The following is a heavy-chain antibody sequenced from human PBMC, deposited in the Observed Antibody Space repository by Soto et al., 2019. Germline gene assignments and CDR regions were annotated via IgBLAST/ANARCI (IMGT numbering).Heavy chain of an antibody. CDR2: INAGNGNT. V-gene: IGHV1-3*01. D-gene: IGHD3-10*01. CDR1: GYTFTSYA. Sequence: QVQLVQSGAEVKKPGASVKVSCKASGYTFTSYAMHWVRQAPGQRLEWMGWINAGNGNTKYSQKFKGRVXXTXDXXASTAYMELSSPRSEDTAVYYCARGYYGSGSYPDYWGQGTLVTVSS. J-gene: IGHJ4*02. CDR3: ARGYYGSGSYPDY.